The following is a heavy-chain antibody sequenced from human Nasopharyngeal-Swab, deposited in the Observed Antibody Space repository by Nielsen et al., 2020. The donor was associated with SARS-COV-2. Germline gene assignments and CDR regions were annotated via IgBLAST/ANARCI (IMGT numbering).Heavy chain of an antibody. CDR3: AKDCGGVFEYFDY. CDR2: ISGSGGST. V-gene: IGHV3-23*01. Sequence: GESLKISCAASGFTFSSYAMSWVRQAPGKGLEWVSAISGSGGSTYYADSVKGRFTISRDNSKNTLYLQMNSLRAEETAVYYCAKDCGGVFEYFDYWGQGTLVTVSS. J-gene: IGHJ4*02. D-gene: IGHD3-16*01. CDR1: GFTFSSYA.